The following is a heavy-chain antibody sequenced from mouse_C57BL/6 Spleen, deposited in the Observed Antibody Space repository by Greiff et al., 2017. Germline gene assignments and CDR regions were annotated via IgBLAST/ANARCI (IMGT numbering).Heavy chain of an antibody. CDR3: TRGRYYAMDY. J-gene: IGHJ4*01. CDR1: GYTFTDYE. Sequence: VQLQQSGAELVRPGASVTLSCKASGYTFTDYEMNWVKQTPVHGLEWIGAIDPETGGTAYNQKFKGKAILTADKSSSTAYLELRSLTSEASAVYYCTRGRYYAMDYWGQGTSVTVSS. CDR2: IDPETGGT. V-gene: IGHV1-15*01.